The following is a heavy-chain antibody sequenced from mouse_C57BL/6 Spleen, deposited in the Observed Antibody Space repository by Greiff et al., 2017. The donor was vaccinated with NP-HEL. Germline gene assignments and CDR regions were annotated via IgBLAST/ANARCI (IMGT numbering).Heavy chain of an antibody. J-gene: IGHJ1*03. V-gene: IGHV1-18*01. D-gene: IGHD1-1*01. CDR1: GYTFTDYN. CDR3: ARWYYGSSLQKWYFDV. CDR2: INPNNGGT. Sequence: VQLQQSGPELVKPGASVKIPCKASGYTFTDYNMDWVKQSHGKSLEWIGDINPNNGGTIYNQKFKGKATLTVDKSSSTAYMELRSLTSEDTAVYYCARWYYGSSLQKWYFDVWGTGTTVTVSS.